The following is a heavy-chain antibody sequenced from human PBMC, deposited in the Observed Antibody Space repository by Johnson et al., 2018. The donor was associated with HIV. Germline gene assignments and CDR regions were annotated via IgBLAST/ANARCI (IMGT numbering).Heavy chain of an antibody. V-gene: IGHV3-30*14. CDR2: ISYDGSNK. CDR1: GITFSDYA. D-gene: IGHD2-15*01. J-gene: IGHJ3*02. Sequence: QVQLVESGGGVVQPGRSLRLSCAASGITFSDYAMHWVRQAPGKGLEWVAVISYDGSNKYYADSVKGRFTISRDNSKNTLYLQMNSLRAEDTAVYYCAKDPGRRDPHAFDIWGQGTMVTVSS. CDR3: AKDPGRRDPHAFDI.